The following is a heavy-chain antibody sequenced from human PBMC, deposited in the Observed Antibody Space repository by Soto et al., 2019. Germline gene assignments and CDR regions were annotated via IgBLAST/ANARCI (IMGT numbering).Heavy chain of an antibody. CDR1: EGTFSSYA. CDR2: IIPISDTT. CDR3: ARSQGSSTSLEIYYYYYYGMDV. D-gene: IGHD2-2*01. V-gene: IGHV1-69*01. Sequence: QVQLVQSGAEVKKPGSSVKVSCKASEGTFSSYAISWVRQAPGQGLEWMGGIIPISDTTNYAQKFQGRVTITADESTSTAYMELSSLRSEDTAVYYCARSQGSSTSLEIYYYYYYGMDVWGQGTKVTVSS. J-gene: IGHJ6*02.